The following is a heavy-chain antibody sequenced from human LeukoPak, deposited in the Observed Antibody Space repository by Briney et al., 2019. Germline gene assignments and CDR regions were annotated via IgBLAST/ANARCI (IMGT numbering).Heavy chain of an antibody. J-gene: IGHJ5*02. CDR1: GFSLSTRGVG. D-gene: IGHD6-13*01. CDR3: ALVLYSSNSFDH. Sequence: RVSGPTLVNPTQTLTLTCSFSGFSLSTRGVGVGWIRQPPGKALEWLALIYWDDYKRYSPSLKNRLTITKDTSRNQVVLTVTNMDPVDTATYYCALVLYSSNSFDHWGQGTLVTVPS. CDR2: IYWDDYK. V-gene: IGHV2-5*02.